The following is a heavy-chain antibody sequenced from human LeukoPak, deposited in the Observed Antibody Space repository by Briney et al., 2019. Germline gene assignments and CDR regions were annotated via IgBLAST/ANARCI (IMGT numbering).Heavy chain of an antibody. CDR3: ARLAHSGYDLQYFDY. J-gene: IGHJ4*02. V-gene: IGHV3-21*01. CDR2: ISSSSSYI. Sequence: GGSLRLSCAASGFTFSSYSMNWVSQAPGKGLEWVSSISSSSSYIYYADSVKGRFTISRDNAKNSLYLQMNSLRAEDTAVYYCARLAHSGYDLQYFDYWGQGTLVTVSS. CDR1: GFTFSSYS. D-gene: IGHD5-12*01.